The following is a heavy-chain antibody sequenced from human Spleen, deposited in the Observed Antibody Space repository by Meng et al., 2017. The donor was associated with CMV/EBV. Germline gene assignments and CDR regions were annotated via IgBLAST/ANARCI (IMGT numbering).Heavy chain of an antibody. CDR2: TYYRSKWYN. CDR1: GDSVSTNNAA. Sequence: SQTLSLTCAISGDSVSTNNAAWNWIRQSPSRGLEWLGRTYYRSKWYNDYAVSVKSRITINPDTSKNQFSLQLNSVTPEDTAVYYCARGPSSGWSLYYYYYYGMDVWGQGTTVTVSS. J-gene: IGHJ6*02. D-gene: IGHD6-19*01. CDR3: ARGPSSGWSLYYYYYYGMDV. V-gene: IGHV6-1*01.